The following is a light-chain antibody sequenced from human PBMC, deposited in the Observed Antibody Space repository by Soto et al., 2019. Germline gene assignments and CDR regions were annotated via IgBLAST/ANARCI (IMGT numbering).Light chain of an antibody. CDR1: QAIRNS. CDR2: AAS. Sequence: DIPMTQSPSSLSASIGARVTITCRASQAIRNSLAWYHQKPGKVTYLLIYAASTLQSGVPSRFVGSGSGTDFNLTISSVQPEDAATYYCQKYYSAPFTFGPGTRLDIE. CDR3: QKYYSAPFT. J-gene: IGKJ3*01. V-gene: IGKV1-27*01.